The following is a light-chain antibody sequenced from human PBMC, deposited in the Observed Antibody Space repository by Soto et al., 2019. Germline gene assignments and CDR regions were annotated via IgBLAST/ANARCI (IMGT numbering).Light chain of an antibody. V-gene: IGLV1-44*01. CDR1: ISNIGSNT. Sequence: QSVLTQPPSASGTPGQRVTISCSGSISNIGSNTVAWYQQLPGTAPKLLMYDNYQRPSGVPDRFSGSKSDTSHSLAISGLHSEDEADYYCAAWDDSLNAWVFGGGTKLTVL. CDR2: DNY. CDR3: AAWDDSLNAWV. J-gene: IGLJ3*02.